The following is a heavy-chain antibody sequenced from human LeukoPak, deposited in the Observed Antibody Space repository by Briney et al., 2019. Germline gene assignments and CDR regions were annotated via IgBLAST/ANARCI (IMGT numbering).Heavy chain of an antibody. V-gene: IGHV4-59*01. CDR1: GGYISSYY. Sequence: PSETLSLTCTVSGGYISSYYWSWIRQPPGKGLEWIGYIYYSGSTNYNPSLKSRVTISVDTSKNQFSLKLSSVTAADTAVYYCAGGVAARLYYWGQGTLVTVSS. D-gene: IGHD6-6*01. CDR2: IYYSGST. J-gene: IGHJ4*02. CDR3: AGGVAARLYY.